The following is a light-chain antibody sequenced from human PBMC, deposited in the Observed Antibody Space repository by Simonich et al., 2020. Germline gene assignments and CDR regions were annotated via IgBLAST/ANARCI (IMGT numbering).Light chain of an antibody. Sequence: SYELTQPPSVSVSPGQTASITCSGDKLGDKYACWYQQKPGQSPVLVIYQDSKRPSGIPERFSGSNSGNTATLTISGTQAEDEADYYCSSYTSSSRVFGGGTKLTVL. CDR1: KLGDKY. CDR3: SSYTSSSRV. CDR2: QDS. V-gene: IGLV3-1*01. J-gene: IGLJ3*02.